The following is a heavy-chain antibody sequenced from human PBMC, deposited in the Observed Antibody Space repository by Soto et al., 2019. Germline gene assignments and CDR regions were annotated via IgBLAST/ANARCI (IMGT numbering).Heavy chain of an antibody. CDR1: GASVSNYY. J-gene: IGHJ6*02. CDR2: IYPSGST. CDR3: ARDLVATTYYYYGMDV. Sequence: TETLSLTCTVSGASVSNYYWGWIRQSAGRGLEWIGRIYPSGSTNYNPSLKSRVTMSLDTSKNQFSLKLSSVTAADTALYYCARDLVATTYYYYGMDVWGQGTTVTVSS. V-gene: IGHV4-4*07. D-gene: IGHD5-12*01.